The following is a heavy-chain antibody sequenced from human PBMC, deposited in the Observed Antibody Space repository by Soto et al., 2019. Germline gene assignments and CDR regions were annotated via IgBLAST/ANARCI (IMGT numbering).Heavy chain of an antibody. CDR1: GYTFTIYW. CDR3: ARPANTVADHFDL. CDR2: IYPSDSDT. D-gene: IGHD4-17*01. Sequence: GESLKISCQVSGYTFTIYWIGWVRQMPGKGLEWMGIIYPSDSDTRYSPSFHGQVTISADQSINTANLQWDSLKASDTAIYYCARPANTVADHFDLWGQGTPVTVSS. J-gene: IGHJ4*02. V-gene: IGHV5-51*01.